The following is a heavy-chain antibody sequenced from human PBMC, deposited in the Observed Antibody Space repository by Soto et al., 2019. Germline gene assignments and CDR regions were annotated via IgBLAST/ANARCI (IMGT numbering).Heavy chain of an antibody. V-gene: IGHV3-33*01. Sequence: GGSLRLSCAASGFYFSGYGMHWVRQAPGKGLEWVAVIWYDGSNEDYALSVKDRFTISRDNSKNALYLQMNSLRDEDTATYYCARATTTVGTFDYWGQG. CDR3: ARATTTVGTFDY. CDR1: GFYFSGYG. D-gene: IGHD4-4*01. J-gene: IGHJ4*02. CDR2: IWYDGSNE.